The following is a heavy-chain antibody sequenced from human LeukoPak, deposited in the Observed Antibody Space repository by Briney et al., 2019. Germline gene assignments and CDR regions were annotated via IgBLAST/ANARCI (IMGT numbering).Heavy chain of an antibody. V-gene: IGHV1-46*01. CDR1: GYIFTSYY. D-gene: IGHD3-9*01. CDR3: ARSRSLRYFDWLLSY. CDR2: INPSGGST. Sequence: ASVKVSCKASGYIFTSYYMHWVGQAPGQGLEWMGIINPSGGSTSYAQKFQGRVTMTRGTSTSTVYMELSSLRSEDTAVYYCARSRSLRYFDWLLSYWGEGTLVTVSS. J-gene: IGHJ4*02.